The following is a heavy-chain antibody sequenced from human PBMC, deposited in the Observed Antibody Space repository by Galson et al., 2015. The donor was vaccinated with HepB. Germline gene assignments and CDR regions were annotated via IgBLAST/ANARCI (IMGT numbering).Heavy chain of an antibody. Sequence: SVKVSCKASGGTFSSYGISWVRQAAGQGLEWMGGIIPIFGTANYAQKFQGRVTITADESTSTAYMELSSLRSEDTAVYYCARGGGAVRPEYYYGMDVWGQGTTVTVSS. V-gene: IGHV1-69*13. J-gene: IGHJ6*02. CDR1: GGTFSSYG. CDR2: IIPIFGTA. D-gene: IGHD1-14*01. CDR3: ARGGGAVRPEYYYGMDV.